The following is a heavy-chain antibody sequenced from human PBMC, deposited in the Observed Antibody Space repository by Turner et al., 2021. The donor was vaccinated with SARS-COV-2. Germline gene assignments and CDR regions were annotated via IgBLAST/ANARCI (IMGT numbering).Heavy chain of an antibody. Sequence: QVQLVQSGAEMKKPGASVKVSCKVSGYTLTEIFIHWVRQAPGKGLEWMGVFDPEDRETIYAQKFQGRVTMTEDTSTDIAYMELSSLSSDDTAVYYCATDPLGWAGYDYWGQGTLVTVSS. D-gene: IGHD6-25*01. V-gene: IGHV1-24*01. CDR1: GYTLTEIF. CDR3: ATDPLGWAGYDY. J-gene: IGHJ4*02. CDR2: FDPEDRET.